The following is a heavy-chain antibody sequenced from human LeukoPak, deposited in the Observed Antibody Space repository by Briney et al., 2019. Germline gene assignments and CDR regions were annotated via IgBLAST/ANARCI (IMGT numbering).Heavy chain of an antibody. CDR1: GFTFSSYS. CDR2: ISSSSSYI. D-gene: IGHD1-26*01. CDR3: ARDEWGDAFDI. Sequence: PGGSLRLSCAASGFTFSSYSMNWVRQAPGKGLEWVSSISSSSSYIHSADSVRGRFTISRDNAKNSLFLQMNSLRAEGTAVYYCARDEWGDAFDIWGQGTVVTVFS. V-gene: IGHV3-21*01. J-gene: IGHJ3*02.